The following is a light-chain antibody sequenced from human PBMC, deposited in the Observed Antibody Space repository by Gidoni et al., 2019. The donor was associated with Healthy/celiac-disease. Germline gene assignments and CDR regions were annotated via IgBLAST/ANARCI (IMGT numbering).Light chain of an antibody. Sequence: DIQMTQSPSSLSASVGDRVTITCRASQSISSYLNWYQQKPGKAPKLLIYDASSLQSGVPPRFSGSGSGTDFTLTISSLQPEDFATYYCQQRYSTPPFTVGQGTRLEIK. V-gene: IGKV1-39*01. CDR3: QQRYSTPPFT. CDR2: DAS. J-gene: IGKJ5*01. CDR1: QSISSY.